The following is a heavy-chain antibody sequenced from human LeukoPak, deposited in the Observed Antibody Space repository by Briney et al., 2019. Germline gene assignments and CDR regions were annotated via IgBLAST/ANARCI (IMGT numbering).Heavy chain of an antibody. CDR2: ISAYNGNT. CDR3: AYCGGDCYSRWFDP. D-gene: IGHD2-21*02. J-gene: IGHJ5*02. CDR1: GYTFTSYG. V-gene: IGHV1-18*01. Sequence: ASVKVSCKASGYTFTSYGIRWVRQAPGQGLEWMGWISAYNGNTNYAQKLQGRVTMTTDTSTSTAYMELRSLRSDDTAVYYCAYCGGDCYSRWFDPWGQGTLVAVSS.